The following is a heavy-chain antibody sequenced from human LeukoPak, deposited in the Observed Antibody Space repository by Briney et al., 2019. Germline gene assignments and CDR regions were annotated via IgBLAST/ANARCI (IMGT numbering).Heavy chain of an antibody. CDR3: ASRETKTDY. V-gene: IGHV3-43*02. CDR1: EFTFDDYA. Sequence: PGGSLRLSCAASEFTFDDYAMHWVRQAPGKGLEWVSLISGDGGSTYYADSVKGRFTISRDNSKNSLYLQMNSLRTEDTALYYCASRETKTDYWGQGTLVTVSS. J-gene: IGHJ4*02. CDR2: ISGDGGST. D-gene: IGHD1-26*01.